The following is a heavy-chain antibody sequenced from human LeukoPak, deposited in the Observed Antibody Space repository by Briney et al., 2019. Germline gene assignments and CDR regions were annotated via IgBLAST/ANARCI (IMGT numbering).Heavy chain of an antibody. CDR3: ARDSGSGWIDY. CDR1: GFTFSSYS. D-gene: IGHD6-19*01. CDR2: ISSSSSYI. V-gene: IGHV3-21*01. Sequence: GGSLRLSCAASGFTFSSYSMNWVRQAPGKGLEWVSSISSSSSYIYYAGSVKGRFTISRDNAKNSLYLQMNSLRAEDTAVYYCARDSGSGWIDYWGQGTLVTVSS. J-gene: IGHJ4*02.